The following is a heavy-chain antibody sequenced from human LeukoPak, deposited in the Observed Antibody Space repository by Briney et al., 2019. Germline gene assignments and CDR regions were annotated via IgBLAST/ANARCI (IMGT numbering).Heavy chain of an antibody. CDR1: GYGFSGYC. CDR2: IYPGDSDT. Sequence: ESLKISCEGSGYGFSGYCIAWVRQMPGRGLEWIGIIYPGDSDTKYSPSFQGQVTISADKSISTAYLQWSSLKASDTAINYCARQGGAIPTYYSYYMDVWGKGTTVTVSS. D-gene: IGHD3-16*01. J-gene: IGHJ6*03. CDR3: ARQGGAIPTYYSYYMDV. V-gene: IGHV5-51*01.